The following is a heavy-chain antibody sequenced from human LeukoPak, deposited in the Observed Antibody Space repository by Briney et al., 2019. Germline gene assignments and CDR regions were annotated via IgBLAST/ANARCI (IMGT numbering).Heavy chain of an antibody. CDR1: GFTVSSNY. J-gene: IGHJ4*02. CDR2: IYSGGST. Sequence: GGSLRLSCAASGFTVSSNYMSWVRQAPGKGLEWVLVIYSGGSTYYADSVKGRFTISRDNSKNTLYLQMNSLRAEDTAVYYCARFYRPSGWSYFDYWGQGTLVTVSS. D-gene: IGHD6-19*01. CDR3: ARFYRPSGWSYFDY. V-gene: IGHV3-53*01.